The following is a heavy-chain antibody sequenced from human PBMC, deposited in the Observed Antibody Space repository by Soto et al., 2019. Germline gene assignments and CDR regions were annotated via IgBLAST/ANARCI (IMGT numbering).Heavy chain of an antibody. CDR2: INHSGST. Sequence: SGTLSLTCAVYGGSFSGYYWSWIRQPPGKGLEWIGEINHSGSTNYNPSLKSRVTISVDTSKNQFSLKLSSVTAADTAVYYCARALNDYRLWDYWGQGTLVTVSS. CDR1: GGSFSGYY. V-gene: IGHV4-34*01. J-gene: IGHJ4*02. D-gene: IGHD4-17*01. CDR3: ARALNDYRLWDY.